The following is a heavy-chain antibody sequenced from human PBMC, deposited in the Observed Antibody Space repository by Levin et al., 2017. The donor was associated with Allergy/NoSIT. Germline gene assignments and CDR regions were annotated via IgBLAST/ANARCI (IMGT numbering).Heavy chain of an antibody. CDR2: IYYSGST. Sequence: PSETLSLTCTVSGGSISSYYWSWIRQPPGKGLEWIGYIYYSGSTNYNPSLKSRVTISVDTSKNQFSLKLSSVTAADTAVYYCARRPYYYDSSGYYRDAFDIWGQGTMVTVSS. D-gene: IGHD3-22*01. CDR1: GGSISSYY. J-gene: IGHJ3*02. V-gene: IGHV4-59*08. CDR3: ARRPYYYDSSGYYRDAFDI.